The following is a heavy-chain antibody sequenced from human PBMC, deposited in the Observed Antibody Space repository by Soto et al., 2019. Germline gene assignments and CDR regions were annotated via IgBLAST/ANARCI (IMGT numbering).Heavy chain of an antibody. V-gene: IGHV3-21*01. CDR3: ARELADDSSGYRKRYYYYGMDV. D-gene: IGHD3-22*01. CDR1: GFTFSSYS. CDR2: ISSSSSYI. J-gene: IGHJ6*02. Sequence: GGSLRLSCAASGFTFSSYSMNWVRQAPGKGLEWVSSISSSSSYIYYADSVKGRFTISRDNAKNSLYLQMNSLRAEDTAVYYCARELADDSSGYRKRYYYYGMDVWGQGTTVTVSS.